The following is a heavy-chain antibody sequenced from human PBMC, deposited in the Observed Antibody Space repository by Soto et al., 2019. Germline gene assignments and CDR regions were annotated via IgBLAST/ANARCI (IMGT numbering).Heavy chain of an antibody. Sequence: QVQLVQSGAEVKKPGASVKVSCKASGYSFTTYNIHWVRQAPGQGLEWMGVVNPSSGSTSYAQKCRVRVTMTRDTSASTVYMERSSLRSEDAAVYFCAGGAHDAFHVWGQGTLVTVSS. V-gene: IGHV1-46*01. CDR1: GYSFTTYN. CDR2: VNPSSGST. CDR3: AGGAHDAFHV. J-gene: IGHJ3*01.